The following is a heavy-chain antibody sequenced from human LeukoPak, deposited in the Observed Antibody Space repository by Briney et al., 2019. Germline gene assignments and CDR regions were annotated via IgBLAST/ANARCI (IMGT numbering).Heavy chain of an antibody. CDR2: VWYDGSNT. CDR3: ASRLKASGTVDY. CDR1: GFTSSRYG. Sequence: GSSLTLSCAASGFTSSRYGLHWPPPAPGKGLVWLAVVWYDGSNTYYADSVKGRFTISRDNSKSTLYLQMNRLRVEATAVYYCASRLKASGTVDYWGQGTLVTVSS. J-gene: IGHJ4*02. V-gene: IGHV3-33*08. D-gene: IGHD1-14*01.